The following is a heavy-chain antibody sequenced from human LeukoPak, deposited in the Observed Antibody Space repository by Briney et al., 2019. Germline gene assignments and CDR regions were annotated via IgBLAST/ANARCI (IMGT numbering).Heavy chain of an antibody. D-gene: IGHD6-19*01. CDR3: ARAKYNSGWYLDY. V-gene: IGHV4-31*03. Sequence: RSSETLSLTCTVSGGSISSGDYYWTWIRQHPGKGLEWIGYIHYSGSTYYNPSLKSRLTISVDTSKNQFSLKVSSVTAADPAVYYCARAKYNSGWYLDYWGQGTLVTVSS. CDR1: GGSISSGDYY. CDR2: IHYSGST. J-gene: IGHJ4*02.